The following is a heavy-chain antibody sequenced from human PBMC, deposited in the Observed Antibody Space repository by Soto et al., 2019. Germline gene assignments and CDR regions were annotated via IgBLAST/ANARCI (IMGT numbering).Heavy chain of an antibody. D-gene: IGHD3-16*01. CDR3: ARWGGGLSDAFDI. V-gene: IGHV4-59*01. Sequence: SETLSLTCTVSGGSISSYYWSWIRQPPGKGLEWIGYIYYSGSTNYNPSLKSRVTISVDTSKNQFSLKLSSVTAAGTAVYYCARWGGGLSDAFDIWGQGTMVTVSS. CDR1: GGSISSYY. J-gene: IGHJ3*02. CDR2: IYYSGST.